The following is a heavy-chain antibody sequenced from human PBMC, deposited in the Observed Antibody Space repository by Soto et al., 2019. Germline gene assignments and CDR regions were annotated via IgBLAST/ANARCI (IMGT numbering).Heavy chain of an antibody. CDR1: GASISSVDSY. D-gene: IGHD2-2*01. Sequence: QVQLQESGPGLVKPSQTLSLTCAVSGASISSVDSYWSWIRQRPGKGLEWIGYIFHTGSTYYNPSLKSRVTISLDSSKNQFSLKLTSATAADTAVYFCAREPYCTSATCFIHFDSWGQGSLVTVSS. V-gene: IGHV4-31*11. J-gene: IGHJ4*02. CDR2: IFHTGST. CDR3: AREPYCTSATCFIHFDS.